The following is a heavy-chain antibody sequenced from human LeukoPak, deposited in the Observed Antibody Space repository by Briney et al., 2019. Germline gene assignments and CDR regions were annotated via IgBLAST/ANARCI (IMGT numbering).Heavy chain of an antibody. D-gene: IGHD3-22*01. Sequence: GGSLRLSCEASGFTFSNSAMAWVRQAPGKGLEWVSEISGSGDSTHYAESVKGQFTILRDNSKNTLYLHMNSLRAEDTAIYYCAKDGGSPGYYRLEYWGQGTLLTVSS. CDR3: AKDGGSPGYYRLEY. V-gene: IGHV3-23*01. CDR1: GFTFSNSA. CDR2: ISGSGDST. J-gene: IGHJ4*02.